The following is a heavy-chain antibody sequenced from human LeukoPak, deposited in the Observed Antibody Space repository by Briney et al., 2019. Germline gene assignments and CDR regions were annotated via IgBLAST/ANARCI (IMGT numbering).Heavy chain of an antibody. J-gene: IGHJ6*03. V-gene: IGHV1-8*01. CDR1: GYTFTSYE. CDR2: MNANSGTT. CDR3: ARRAESPYYYYYYMDV. Sequence: VASVKVSCKASGYTFTSYEIMWVRQATGQGLEWMGWMNANSGTTRYAQNFQGRVTMTRNTPTSTAHMELSRLRSEDTGVYYCARRAESPYYYYYYMDVWGKGTTVTVSS.